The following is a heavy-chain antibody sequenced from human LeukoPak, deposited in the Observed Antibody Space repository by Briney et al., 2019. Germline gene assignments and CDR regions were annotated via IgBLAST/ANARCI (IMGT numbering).Heavy chain of an antibody. D-gene: IGHD5-18*01. Sequence: GGSLRLSCAASGFTFSSYWMSWVRQAPGKGLEWVANIKQDGSEKYYVDSVKGRFTISRDNAKNSLYLQMNSLRAEDTAVYYCARSVAMVTGRFDYWGQGTLVTVSS. CDR3: ARSVAMVTGRFDY. CDR2: IKQDGSEK. V-gene: IGHV3-7*01. J-gene: IGHJ4*02. CDR1: GFTFSSYW.